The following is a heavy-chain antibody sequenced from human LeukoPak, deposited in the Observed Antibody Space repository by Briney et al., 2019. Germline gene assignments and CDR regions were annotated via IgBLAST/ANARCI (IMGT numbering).Heavy chain of an antibody. V-gene: IGHV3-43*02. Sequence: PGGFLRLSCAASGFTFDDYAMHWVRQAPGKGLEWVSLISGDGGSTYYADSVKGRFTISRDNSKNSLYLQMNSLRTEDTALYYCAKDKVLWFGESFDYWGQGTLVTVSS. D-gene: IGHD3-10*01. CDR2: ISGDGGST. J-gene: IGHJ4*02. CDR1: GFTFDDYA. CDR3: AKDKVLWFGESFDY.